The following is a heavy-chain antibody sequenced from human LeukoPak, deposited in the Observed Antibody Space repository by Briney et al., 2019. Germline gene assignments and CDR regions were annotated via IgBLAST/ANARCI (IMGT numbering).Heavy chain of an antibody. D-gene: IGHD4-17*01. Sequence: GGSLRLSRTASGFSFGDHAMSWVRQAPGKGLEWVGFIRSKAYGGTTEYAASVKGRFTISRDDSKSIAYLQMNSLKTEDTAVYYCTRRGGYDYGDPGCLDYWGQGTLVTVSS. CDR2: IRSKAYGGTT. V-gene: IGHV3-49*04. J-gene: IGHJ4*02. CDR1: GFSFGDHA. CDR3: TRRGGYDYGDPGCLDY.